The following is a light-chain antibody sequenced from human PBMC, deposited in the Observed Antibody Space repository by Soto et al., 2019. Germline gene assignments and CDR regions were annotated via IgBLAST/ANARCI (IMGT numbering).Light chain of an antibody. Sequence: QSALTQPASVSGSPGQSITISCTGTNSDVGSYKFVSWYQQHPGKVPKLIIYEATKRHSGLSNRFSGSKSGNTASLTISGLQAEDEADYYRCSFAGGGATWVFGGGTKLTVL. CDR1: NSDVGSYKF. J-gene: IGLJ3*02. CDR2: EAT. V-gene: IGLV2-23*01. CDR3: CSFAGGGATWV.